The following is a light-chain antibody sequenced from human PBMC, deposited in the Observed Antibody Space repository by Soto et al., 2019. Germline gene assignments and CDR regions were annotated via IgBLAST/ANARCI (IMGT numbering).Light chain of an antibody. Sequence: QSVLTQPASVSGSPGQSITISCTGTSSDVGGYNSVSWYQQHPGKAPKLMIYEVSNRPSGVSNRFSGSKSGNTASLTLSGLQAEDEADYYFSSLIYKQQYFHWVFGGGTKLTVL. CDR1: SSDVGGYNS. J-gene: IGLJ3*02. V-gene: IGLV2-14*01. CDR3: SSLIYKQQYFHWV. CDR2: EVS.